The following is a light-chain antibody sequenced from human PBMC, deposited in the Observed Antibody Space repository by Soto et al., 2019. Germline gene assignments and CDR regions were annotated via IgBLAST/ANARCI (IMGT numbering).Light chain of an antibody. CDR1: QSVSSN. CDR2: GAS. J-gene: IGKJ1*01. Sequence: EIVMTQSPATLSVSPGERATLSCRASQSVSSNLAWYQQKPGQVPRLLIHGASSRATGIPDRFSGSGSGTDFTLTISRLEPEDFAVYYCQQYGGSPRTFGQGTKVDIK. CDR3: QQYGGSPRT. V-gene: IGKV3-20*01.